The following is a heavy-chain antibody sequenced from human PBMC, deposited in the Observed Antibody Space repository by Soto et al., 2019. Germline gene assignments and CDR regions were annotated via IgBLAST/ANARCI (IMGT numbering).Heavy chain of an antibody. CDR3: ARVDSSMFEGGEWFAP. V-gene: IGHV1-69*12. Sequence: QVVPSGAEVKKTGSSVKVSCKASGGTFNREAVSWVRQAAGQGLEWMGGFIPIFGTTDYSQKFQGRVTITADEATSTAYMELSSLTSDDTAVYYCARVDSSMFEGGEWFAPWGQGTLVTVSS. J-gene: IGHJ5*02. CDR2: FIPIFGTT. D-gene: IGHD3-10*02. CDR1: GGTFNREA.